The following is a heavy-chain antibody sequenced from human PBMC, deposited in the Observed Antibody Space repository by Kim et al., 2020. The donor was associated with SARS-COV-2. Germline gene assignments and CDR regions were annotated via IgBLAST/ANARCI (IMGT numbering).Heavy chain of an antibody. Sequence: SETLSLTCAVYGGSFSGYYWSWIRQPPGKGLEWIGEINHSGSTNYNPSLKSRVTISVDTSKNQFSLKLSSVTAADTAVYYCARGLDAIYYYYYYGMDVWG. V-gene: IGHV4-34*01. CDR2: INHSGST. D-gene: IGHD3-9*01. CDR1: GGSFSGYY. CDR3: ARGLDAIYYYYYYGMDV. J-gene: IGHJ6*01.